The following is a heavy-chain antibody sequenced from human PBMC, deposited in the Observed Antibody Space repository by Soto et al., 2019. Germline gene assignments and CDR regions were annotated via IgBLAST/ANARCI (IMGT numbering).Heavy chain of an antibody. V-gene: IGHV4-34*12. D-gene: IGHD3-22*01. CDR3: VRPHYESNTLYYDCEC. CDR2: IFHGGST. Sequence: PSATLSLTCAFYGGSFSGYSWSWIRQPPGKGLQWIGEIFHGGSTNYSPSLKSRVTISVDTSKNQCSLELTPVTAADTAVYYCVRPHYESNTLYYDCECWGQGTRVTVAS. CDR1: GGSFSGYS. J-gene: IGHJ4*02.